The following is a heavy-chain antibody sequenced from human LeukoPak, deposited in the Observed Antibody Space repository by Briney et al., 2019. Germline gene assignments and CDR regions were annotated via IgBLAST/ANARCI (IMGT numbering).Heavy chain of an antibody. Sequence: GGSLRLSCATSGFSFTDYPMNWVRQAPGKGLGWISNIRTTAEGAKYAYYADSVKGRATISRDDGKNTLYLHMNSLRDDDTAVYYCATDQRYAFDYWGQGILVTVSS. CDR3: ATDQRYAFDY. CDR1: GFSFTDYP. D-gene: IGHD3-9*01. CDR2: IRTTAEGAKYA. V-gene: IGHV3-48*02. J-gene: IGHJ4*02.